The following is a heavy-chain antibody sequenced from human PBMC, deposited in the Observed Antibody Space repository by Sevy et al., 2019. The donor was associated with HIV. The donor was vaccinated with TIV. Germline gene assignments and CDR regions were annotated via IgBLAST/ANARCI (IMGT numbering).Heavy chain of an antibody. CDR3: ARDHGESSGYYPLGAFDI. V-gene: IGHV3-23*01. D-gene: IGHD3-22*01. Sequence: GGSLRLSCAASGFTFSSYEMNWVRQAPGKGLEWVSTISGSGDSTYYADSVKGRFTISRDNSKNTLYLQMNSLRAADTALYYCARDHGESSGYYPLGAFDIWGQGTMVTVS. CDR1: GFTFSSYE. J-gene: IGHJ3*02. CDR2: ISGSGDST.